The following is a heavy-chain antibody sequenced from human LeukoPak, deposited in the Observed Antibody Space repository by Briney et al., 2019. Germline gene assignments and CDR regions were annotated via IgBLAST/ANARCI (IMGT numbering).Heavy chain of an antibody. CDR1: GFTFDDYA. V-gene: IGHV3-9*01. J-gene: IGHJ4*02. D-gene: IGHD1-26*01. Sequence: PGRSLRLSCAASGFTFDDYAMHWVRQAPGKGLEWVSGISWNSGSIGYADSVKGRFTISRDNAKNSLYLQMNSLRAEDTALYYCAKGSGSYYFATYFDYWGQGTLVTVSS. CDR2: ISWNSGSI. CDR3: AKGSGSYYFATYFDY.